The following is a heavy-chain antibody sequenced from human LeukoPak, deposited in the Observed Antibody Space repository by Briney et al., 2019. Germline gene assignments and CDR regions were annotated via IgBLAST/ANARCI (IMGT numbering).Heavy chain of an antibody. V-gene: IGHV3-74*01. D-gene: IGHD5-18*01. J-gene: IGHJ4*02. CDR2: INSDGSST. CDR1: GFTFSSYW. Sequence: GGSLRLSCAASGFTFSSYWMHWVPQAPGKGLVWVSRINSDGSSTSYADSVMGRFTISRDNAKYTLNLQMSSLRAEDTAVYYCARDRGYGYLFDYWGQGTLVTVSS. CDR3: ARDRGYGYLFDY.